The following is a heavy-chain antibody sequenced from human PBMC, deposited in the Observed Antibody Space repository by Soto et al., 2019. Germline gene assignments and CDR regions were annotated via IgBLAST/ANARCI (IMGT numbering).Heavy chain of an antibody. V-gene: IGHV3-30*18. Sequence: QVQLVESGGGVVQPGTSLRLSCSASGFTLSGVDMHWVRQAPGKGLEWVAVMSYDGRNQYYADSVKGRFTISRDSSKSTLYLKMNSLRTEDAAVYYFAKGGWYTSSSRSDCWGQGTLVTVSS. J-gene: IGHJ4*02. D-gene: IGHD6-6*01. CDR1: GFTLSGVD. CDR3: AKGGWYTSSSRSDC. CDR2: MSYDGRNQ.